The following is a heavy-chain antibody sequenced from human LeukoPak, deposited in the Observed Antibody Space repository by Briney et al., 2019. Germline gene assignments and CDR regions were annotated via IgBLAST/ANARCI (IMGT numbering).Heavy chain of an antibody. V-gene: IGHV3-33*01. Sequence: PGGSLRLSCAASGFTFSSYGMHWVRQAPGKGLEWVAVIWYDGSNKYYADSVKGRFTISRDNSKNTLYLQMNSLRAEDTAVYYCAREGYCSGGSCYPEGYGMDVWGQGTTVTASS. J-gene: IGHJ6*02. CDR1: GFTFSSYG. CDR3: AREGYCSGGSCYPEGYGMDV. CDR2: IWYDGSNK. D-gene: IGHD2-15*01.